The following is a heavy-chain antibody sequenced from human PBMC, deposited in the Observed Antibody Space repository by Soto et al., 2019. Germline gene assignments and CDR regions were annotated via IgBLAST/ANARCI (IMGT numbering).Heavy chain of an antibody. V-gene: IGHV1-18*01. CDR1: GYTFTSYG. J-gene: IGHJ4*02. CDR3: ARVIASAADFDH. CDR2: ISGYNGNT. D-gene: IGHD6-13*01. Sequence: QVQLVQSGAEVKKPGASVKVSCKASGYTFTSYGIGWVRQAPGQGLEWMGWISGYNGNTNYAQKLQGRVTMTTDTSTSTGYMGLRSLRSDDTAVYYCARVIASAADFDHWGQGTLVTVSS.